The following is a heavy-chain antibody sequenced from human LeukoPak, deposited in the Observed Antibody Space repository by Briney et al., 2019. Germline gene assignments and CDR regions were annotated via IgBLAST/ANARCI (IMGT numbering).Heavy chain of an antibody. CDR2: MNPNSGNT. Sequence: ASVKVSCKASGYTFTSYDINWVRQATGQGLEWMGWMNPNSGNTGYAPKFQGRVTMTRNTSISTAYMELSSLRSEDTAVYYCARGLFLSDYYDSSGYQNWGQGTLVTVSS. J-gene: IGHJ4*02. CDR1: GYTFTSYD. V-gene: IGHV1-8*01. D-gene: IGHD3-22*01. CDR3: ARGLFLSDYYDSSGYQN.